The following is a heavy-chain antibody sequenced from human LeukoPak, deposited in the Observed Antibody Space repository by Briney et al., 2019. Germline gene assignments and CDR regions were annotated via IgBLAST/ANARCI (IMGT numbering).Heavy chain of an antibody. CDR3: ARGGDYVWGSYRYPDY. J-gene: IGHJ4*02. V-gene: IGHV4-61*02. Sequence: SETLSLTCTVSGGSISSGSYYWSWIRQPAGKGLEWIGRIYTSGSTNYNPSLKSRVTISVDTSKNQFSLKLSSVTAADTAVYYCARGGDYVWGSYRYPDYWGQGTLVTVSS. CDR2: IYTSGST. CDR1: GGSISSGSYY. D-gene: IGHD3-16*02.